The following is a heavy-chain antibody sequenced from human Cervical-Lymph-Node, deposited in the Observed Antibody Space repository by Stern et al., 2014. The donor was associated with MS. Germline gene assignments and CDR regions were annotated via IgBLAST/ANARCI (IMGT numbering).Heavy chain of an antibody. J-gene: IGHJ2*01. CDR3: ARVVPAATDHFDL. CDR2: IYYSGST. Sequence: QVQLQESGPGLVKPSETLSLTCTVSGGSISSSSYYWGWIRQPPGKGLEWIGSIYYSGSTYYNPSLKSRVTISVATLKNTFSPKLSSVTAADTAVYYCARVVPAATDHFDLWGRGTLVTVSS. V-gene: IGHV4-39*02. D-gene: IGHD2-2*01. CDR1: GGSISSSSYY.